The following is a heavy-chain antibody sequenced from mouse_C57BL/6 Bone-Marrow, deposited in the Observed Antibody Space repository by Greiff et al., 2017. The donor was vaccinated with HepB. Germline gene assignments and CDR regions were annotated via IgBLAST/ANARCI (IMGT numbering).Heavy chain of an antibody. D-gene: IGHD1-1*01. V-gene: IGHV1-64*01. CDR2: IHPNSGST. CDR3: SRFYYGSSSWFAY. J-gene: IGHJ3*01. CDR1: GYTFTSYW. Sequence: QVQLQQPGAELVKPGASVKLSCKASGYTFTSYWMHWVKQRPGQGLEWIGMIHPNSGSTNYNEKFKSKATLTVDKSSSTAYMQLSSLTSEDSAVYFYSRFYYGSSSWFAYWGQGTLVTVSA.